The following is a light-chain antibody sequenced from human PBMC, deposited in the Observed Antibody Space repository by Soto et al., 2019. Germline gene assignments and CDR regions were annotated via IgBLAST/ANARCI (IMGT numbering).Light chain of an antibody. CDR2: GAS. CDR3: QHYADSPHT. CDR1: QRVRSGS. V-gene: IGKV3-20*01. Sequence: PGEGATLSCRASQRVRSGSLAWYQQKPGQAPRLLIYGASSRATDIPDRFSGSGYGTDFILTISGLEPEDFAVYYCQHYADSPHTFGQGTKLEIK. J-gene: IGKJ2*01.